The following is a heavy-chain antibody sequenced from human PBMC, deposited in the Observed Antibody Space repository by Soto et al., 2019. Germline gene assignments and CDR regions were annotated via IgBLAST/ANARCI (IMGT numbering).Heavy chain of an antibody. CDR3: ARDIVVVPAAIPVRNELDFDY. J-gene: IGHJ4*02. V-gene: IGHV1-18*04. CDR2: ISAYNGNT. Sequence: ASVKVSCKASGYTFTSYGISWVRQAPGQGLEWMGWISAYNGNTNYAQKLQGRVTMTTDTSTSTAYMELRSLRSDDTAVYYCARDIVVVPAAIPVRNELDFDYWGQGTLVTVSS. D-gene: IGHD2-2*02. CDR1: GYTFTSYG.